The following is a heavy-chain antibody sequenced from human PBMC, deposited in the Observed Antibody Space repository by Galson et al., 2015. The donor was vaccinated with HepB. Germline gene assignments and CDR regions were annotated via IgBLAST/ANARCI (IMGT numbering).Heavy chain of an antibody. D-gene: IGHD3-22*01. J-gene: IGHJ3*01. CDR2: IYHRGLRP. CDR3: TRRATYYGSLDAFDV. V-gene: IGHV4/OR15-8*01. Sequence: SETLSLTCVVSGVPLSSVDWCTWVRQVPGRGLEWIGEIYHRGLRPTYNPSLKSRVSMSVDKSKNQFSLTLTSVTAADTAIYFCTRRATYYGSLDAFDVWGQGTMAIVSS. CDR1: GVPLSSVDW.